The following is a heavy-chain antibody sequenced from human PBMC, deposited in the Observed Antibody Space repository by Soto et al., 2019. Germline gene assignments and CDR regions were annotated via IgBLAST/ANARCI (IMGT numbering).Heavy chain of an antibody. Sequence: PGGSLRLSCAASGFTFSSYAMSWVRQAPGKGLEWVSAISGSGGSTYYADSVKGRFTISRDNSKNTLYLQMNSLRAEDTAVYYCAKESVTMVRGVVLSRHFALWGRGTLVTVSS. CDR2: ISGSGGST. J-gene: IGHJ2*01. CDR3: AKESVTMVRGVVLSRHFAL. V-gene: IGHV3-23*01. CDR1: GFTFSSYA. D-gene: IGHD3-10*01.